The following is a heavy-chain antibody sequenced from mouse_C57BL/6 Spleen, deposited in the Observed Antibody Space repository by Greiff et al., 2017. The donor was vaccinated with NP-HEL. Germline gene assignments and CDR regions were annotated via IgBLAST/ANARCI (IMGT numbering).Heavy chain of an antibody. V-gene: IGHV14-4*01. D-gene: IGHD1-1*01. J-gene: IGHJ2*01. Sequence: EVQLQQSGAELVRPGASVKLSCTASGFNIKDDYMHWVKQRPEQGLEWIGWIDPENGDTEYASKFQGKATITADTSSNTAYLQLSGLTSEDTAVYYCTSITTVGYWGQGTTLTVSS. CDR1: GFNIKDDY. CDR2: IDPENGDT. CDR3: TSITTVGY.